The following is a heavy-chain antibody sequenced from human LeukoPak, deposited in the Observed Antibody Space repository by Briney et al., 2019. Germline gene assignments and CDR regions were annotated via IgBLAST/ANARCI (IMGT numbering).Heavy chain of an antibody. D-gene: IGHD3-10*01. CDR1: GGSLNGHY. V-gene: IGHV4-34*01. CDR3: ARDLGVRGNVERGAFDI. J-gene: IGHJ3*02. CDR2: GSESGGT. Sequence: SGTLSLTCAVYGGSLNGHYWSWIRQPPGKGLEWIGEGSESGGTKFNPSLKSRVTISADTSKNQFSLKLSSVTAADTAVYYCARDLGVRGNVERGAFDIWGQGTMVTVSS.